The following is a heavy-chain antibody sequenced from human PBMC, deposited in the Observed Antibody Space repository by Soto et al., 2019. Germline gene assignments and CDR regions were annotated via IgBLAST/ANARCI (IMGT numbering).Heavy chain of an antibody. V-gene: IGHV3-23*01. CDR3: AKDYRCSGGSCYSPLWY. Sequence: GGSLRLSCAASGFTFSSYAMSWVRQAPGKGLEWVSAISGSGGSTYYADSVKGRFTISRDNSKNTLYLQMNSLRAEDTAVYYCAKDYRCSGGSCYSPLWYWGQGTLVTVSS. J-gene: IGHJ4*02. CDR1: GFTFSSYA. CDR2: ISGSGGST. D-gene: IGHD2-15*01.